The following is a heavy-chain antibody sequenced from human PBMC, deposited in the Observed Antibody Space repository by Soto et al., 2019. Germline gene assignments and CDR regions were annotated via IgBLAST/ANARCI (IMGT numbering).Heavy chain of an antibody. J-gene: IGHJ4*02. CDR1: GGTFGSYA. V-gene: IGHV1-69*06. D-gene: IGHD2-15*01. Sequence: QVQLVQSGAEVKKPGSSVKVSCKSSGGTFGSYAISWVRQAPGQGLEWMGGVIPIFGTPHYAQKFHGRVTITADIPTSTAYLQLSSLKSADTAVYYCAKIRWTISLQEEDAIWGQGTLVTVPS. CDR2: VIPIFGTP. CDR3: AKIRWTISLQEEDAI.